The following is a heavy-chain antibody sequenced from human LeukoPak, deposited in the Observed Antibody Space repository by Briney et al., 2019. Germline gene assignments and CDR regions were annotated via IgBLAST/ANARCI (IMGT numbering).Heavy chain of an antibody. D-gene: IGHD6-19*01. Sequence: SQTLSLTCAISGDSVSSNSAAWNWIRQSPSRGLEWLGRTYYRSKWYNDYAVSVKSRITINPDTSKNQFSLHLNSVTPEDTAVYFCAKGAVAGTGRGSFDYWGQGTLLTVSS. CDR3: AKGAVAGTGRGSFDY. CDR1: GDSVSSNSAA. V-gene: IGHV6-1*01. CDR2: TYYRSKWYN. J-gene: IGHJ4*02.